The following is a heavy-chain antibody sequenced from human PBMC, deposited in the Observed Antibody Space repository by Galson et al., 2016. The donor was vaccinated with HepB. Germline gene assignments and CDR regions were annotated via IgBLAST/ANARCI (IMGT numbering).Heavy chain of an antibody. Sequence: QSGAEVKKPGESLKISCRGSGHTFDTYWIGWVRQMPGKGLEWMGIIYPGDFDIRYSPPFQGQATIPVDKSITNAYLQWSSLTASDTPMYYCTRSLTGSYDFWGAIYNYYAMDVWAQGTTVTVS. J-gene: IGHJ6*02. CDR1: GHTFDTYW. CDR3: TRSLTGSYDFWGAIYNYYAMDV. V-gene: IGHV5-51*01. D-gene: IGHD3-3*01. CDR2: IYPGDFDI.